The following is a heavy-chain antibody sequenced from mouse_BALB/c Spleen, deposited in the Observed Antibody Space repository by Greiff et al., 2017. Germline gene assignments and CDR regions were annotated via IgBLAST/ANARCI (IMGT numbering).Heavy chain of an antibody. Sequence: VKLQESGPGLVQPSQSLSITCTVSGFSLTSYGVHWVRQSPGKGLEWLGVIWSGGSTDYNAAFISRLSISKDNSKSQVFFKMNSLQANDTAIYYCARNRDYYRYDGFAYWGQGTLVTVSA. D-gene: IGHD2-14*01. CDR2: IWSGGST. CDR1: GFSLTSYG. CDR3: ARNRDYYRYDGFAY. V-gene: IGHV2-2*02. J-gene: IGHJ3*01.